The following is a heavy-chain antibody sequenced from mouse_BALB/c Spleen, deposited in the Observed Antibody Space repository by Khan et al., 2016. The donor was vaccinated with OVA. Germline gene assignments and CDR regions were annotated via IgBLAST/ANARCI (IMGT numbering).Heavy chain of an antibody. CDR2: INPSTGYT. V-gene: IGHV1-4*01. CDR3: ARLGRFAY. CDR1: GYTFTSYW. D-gene: IGHD4-1*01. Sequence: QLKQSGAELAKPGASVKMSCKASGYTFTSYWMHWVKQRPGQGLEWIGYINPSTGYTEYNQKFKDKATLTADKSSSTAYMQLSSLTSEDSAVYYCARLGRFAYWGQGTLVTVSA. J-gene: IGHJ3*01.